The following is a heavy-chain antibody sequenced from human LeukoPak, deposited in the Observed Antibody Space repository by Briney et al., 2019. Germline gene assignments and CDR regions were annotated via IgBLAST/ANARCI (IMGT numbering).Heavy chain of an antibody. CDR3: ARDLGDGGSWRWFDP. J-gene: IGHJ5*02. D-gene: IGHD2-15*01. CDR2: IYYSGST. CDR1: GGSISSYY. V-gene: IGHV4-59*01. Sequence: PSETLSLTCTVSGGSISSYYWSWIRQPPGKGLEWIGYIYYSGSTNYNPSLKSRVTISVDTSKNQFSLKLSSVTAADTAVYYCARDLGDGGSWRWFDPWGQGTLVTVSS.